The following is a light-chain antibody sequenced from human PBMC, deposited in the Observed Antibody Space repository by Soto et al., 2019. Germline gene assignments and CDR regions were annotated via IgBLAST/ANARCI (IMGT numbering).Light chain of an antibody. Sequence: DVQMTQSPSTLSASVGDRVTITCRASQGISNRLAWYQQKPGKAPKLLIYQASSLKSGVPSRFGGSGSGTEFILTITSLQPDDFATYYCQQYNSHWTFGQGTKVDIK. CDR2: QAS. V-gene: IGKV1-5*03. CDR3: QQYNSHWT. CDR1: QGISNR. J-gene: IGKJ1*01.